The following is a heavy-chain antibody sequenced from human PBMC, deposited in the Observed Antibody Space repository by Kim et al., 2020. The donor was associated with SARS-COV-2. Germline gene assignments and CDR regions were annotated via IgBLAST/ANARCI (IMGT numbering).Heavy chain of an antibody. V-gene: IGHV3-7*03. Sequence: GGSLRLSCAASGFTFISYAMTWVRQAPGKGLEWVANINQDGSEKYYVDSVKGRCTISRDNAKNSLYLQMNSLRAEDTAEYYCARARGMDVWGQGTTVTVS. J-gene: IGHJ6*02. CDR2: INQDGSEK. CDR1: GFTFISYA. CDR3: ARARGMDV.